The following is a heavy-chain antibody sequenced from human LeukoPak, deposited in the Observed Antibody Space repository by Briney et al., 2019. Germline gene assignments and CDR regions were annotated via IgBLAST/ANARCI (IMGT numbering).Heavy chain of an antibody. CDR3: ARVAYDSSGYYYGWLDP. D-gene: IGHD3-22*01. CDR1: GFTFSSYT. Sequence: GGSLRLSCAASGFTFSSYTMNWVRQAPGEGLEWVSSISSSSSYIYYADSVKGRFTISRYNAKNSLYLQMNSLRAEDTAVYYCARVAYDSSGYYYGWLDPWGQGTLVTVSS. J-gene: IGHJ5*02. V-gene: IGHV3-21*04. CDR2: ISSSSSYI.